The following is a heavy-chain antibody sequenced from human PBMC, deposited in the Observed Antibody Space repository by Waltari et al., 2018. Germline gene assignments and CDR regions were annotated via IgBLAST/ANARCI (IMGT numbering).Heavy chain of an antibody. CDR3: ARDRPYSSGWTVRSGYFDY. Sequence: QVQLVESGGGVVQPGRSLRLSCAASGFTFSSYAMHWVRQAPGKGLEWVAVISYDGSNKYYADSGKCRFTSSRDNSKNTLYLQMNSRRAEDTAVYYCARDRPYSSGWTVRSGYFDYWGQGTLVTVSS. CDR1: GFTFSSYA. J-gene: IGHJ4*02. D-gene: IGHD6-19*01. CDR2: ISYDGSNK. V-gene: IGHV3-30-3*01.